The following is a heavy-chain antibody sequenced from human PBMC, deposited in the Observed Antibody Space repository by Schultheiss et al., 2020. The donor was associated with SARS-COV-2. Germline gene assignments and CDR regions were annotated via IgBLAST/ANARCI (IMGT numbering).Heavy chain of an antibody. J-gene: IGHJ6*02. CDR3: AKDGVPSFYYYYGMDV. Sequence: SLKISCAAFGFTFDDYAMHWVRQAPGKGLEWVSGISWNSGSIGYADSVKGRFTISRDNAKNSLYLQMNSLRAEDTALYYCAKDGVPSFYYYYGMDVWGQGTTVTVSS. D-gene: IGHD1-26*01. CDR1: GFTFDDYA. CDR2: ISWNSGSI. V-gene: IGHV3-9*01.